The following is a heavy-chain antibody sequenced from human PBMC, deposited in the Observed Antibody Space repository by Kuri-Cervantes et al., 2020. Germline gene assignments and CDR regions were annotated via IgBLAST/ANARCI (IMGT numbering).Heavy chain of an antibody. D-gene: IGHD3-10*01. CDR2: IIPIFGTA. J-gene: IGHJ4*02. CDR1: GYTFTGYY. Sequence: SVKVSCKASGYTFTGYYMHWVRQAPGQGLEWMGGIIPIFGTANYAQKFQGRVSITTDESTSTAYMELSSLRSEDTAVYYCARGDYYGSGSYYTAGYWGQGTLVTVSS. CDR3: ARGDYYGSGSYYTAGY. V-gene: IGHV1-69*05.